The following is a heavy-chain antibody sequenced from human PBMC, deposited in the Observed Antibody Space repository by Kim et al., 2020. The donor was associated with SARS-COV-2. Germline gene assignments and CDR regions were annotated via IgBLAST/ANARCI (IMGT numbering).Heavy chain of an antibody. CDR3: ARGSLLYGMDV. CDR2: IYYSGST. CDR1: GGSISSYY. Sequence: SETLSLTCTVSGGSISSYYWSWIRQPPGKGLEWIGYIYYSGSTNYNPSLKSRVTISVDTSKNQFSLKLSSVTAADTAVYYCARGSLLYGMDVWGQGTTVTVSS. D-gene: IGHD1-26*01. V-gene: IGHV4-59*01. J-gene: IGHJ6*02.